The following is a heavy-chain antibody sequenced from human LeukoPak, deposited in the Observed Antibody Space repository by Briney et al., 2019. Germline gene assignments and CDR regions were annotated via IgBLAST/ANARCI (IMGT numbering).Heavy chain of an antibody. Sequence: GGSLRLSCAASGPSITTYMMNWVRQAPGKGLEWVSYISSRGSTIYYADSVKGRFTISRDNAKNSLDLQMNSLRAEDTAVYYCAKDVVGQQWPENYWGQGTLVTVSS. V-gene: IGHV3-48*04. CDR3: AKDVVGQQWPENY. CDR2: ISSRGSTI. CDR1: GPSITTYM. J-gene: IGHJ4*02. D-gene: IGHD6-19*01.